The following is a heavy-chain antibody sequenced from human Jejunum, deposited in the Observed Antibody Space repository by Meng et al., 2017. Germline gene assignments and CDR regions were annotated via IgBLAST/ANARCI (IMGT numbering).Heavy chain of an antibody. CDR3: ARDSFEYYYDSSGPGFDY. CDR1: GFNFNTYA. D-gene: IGHD3-22*01. Sequence: GGSLRLSCAASGFNFNTYAMHWVRQAPGKGLECVALISYAGNNKYYADSVKGRFTISRDNSKNTLYLQMNSLETDDTAIYYCARDSFEYYYDSSGPGFDYWGQGTQVTGSS. CDR2: ISYAGNNK. V-gene: IGHV3-30*01. J-gene: IGHJ4*02.